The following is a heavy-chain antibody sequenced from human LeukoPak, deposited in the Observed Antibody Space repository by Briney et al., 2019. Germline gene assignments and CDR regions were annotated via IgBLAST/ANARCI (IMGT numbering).Heavy chain of an antibody. Sequence: GGSLRLSCAASGFTFDDYTMHWVRQAPGKGLEWVSLISWDGGSTYYADSVKGRFTISRDNSKNSLYLQMNSLRTEDTALYYCAKETMAGTELDYWGQGTTVTVSS. CDR3: AKETMAGTELDY. J-gene: IGHJ4*03. CDR2: ISWDGGST. CDR1: GFTFDDYT. V-gene: IGHV3-43*01. D-gene: IGHD6-19*01.